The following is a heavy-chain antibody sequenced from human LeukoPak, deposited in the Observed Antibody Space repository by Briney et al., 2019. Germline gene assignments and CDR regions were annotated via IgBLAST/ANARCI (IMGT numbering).Heavy chain of an antibody. D-gene: IGHD3-9*01. CDR2: INHSGIT. V-gene: IGHV4-34*01. Sequence: PSETLSLTCAVYGGSFSDYYWSWIRQPPGKGLEYIGEINHSGITNYNPSLMSRVTISVDTSKNQFSLKLSSVTAADTAVYYCARDDIFAPGWFDPWGQGTLVTVSS. CDR1: GGSFSDYY. J-gene: IGHJ5*02. CDR3: ARDDIFAPGWFDP.